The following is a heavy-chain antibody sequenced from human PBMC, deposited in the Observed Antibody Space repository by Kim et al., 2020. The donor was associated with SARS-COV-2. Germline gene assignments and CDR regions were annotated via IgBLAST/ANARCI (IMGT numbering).Heavy chain of an antibody. D-gene: IGHD2-15*01. CDR1: GYSFTSHW. CDR3: ARQKSCASGSCTADY. J-gene: IGHJ4*02. Sequence: GESLKISCMASGYSFTSHWIGWVRQMPGKGLEWMGIIFPGDSDTRYSPSFQGQVTISADKSISTAYLQWSSLKASDTAIYYCARQKSCASGSCTADYWGQGSMVTVSS. CDR2: IFPGDSDT. V-gene: IGHV5-51*01.